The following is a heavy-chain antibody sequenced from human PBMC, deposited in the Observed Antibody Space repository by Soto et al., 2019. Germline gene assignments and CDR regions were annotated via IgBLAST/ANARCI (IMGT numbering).Heavy chain of an antibody. Sequence: QVQLVQSGAEVKKPGASVKVSCKASGYTFTSYYMHWVRQAPGQGLEWMGIINPSGGSTSYAQKFQGRVAMTRDTSTGTVYMELSSLRSEDTAVYYCARGPHFTSGEGGFDYWGQGTLVTVSS. CDR1: GYTFTSYY. J-gene: IGHJ4*02. D-gene: IGHD2-2*01. CDR2: INPSGGST. CDR3: ARGPHFTSGEGGFDY. V-gene: IGHV1-46*01.